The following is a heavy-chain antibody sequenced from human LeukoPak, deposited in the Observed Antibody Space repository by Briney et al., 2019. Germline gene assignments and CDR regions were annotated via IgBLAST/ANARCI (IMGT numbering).Heavy chain of an antibody. CDR2: IYSGGST. D-gene: IGHD4-11*01. V-gene: IGHV3-66*01. CDR3: ARSYSNHLFGMDV. Sequence: GGSLRLSCVASGFIVSSYYMTWVRQAPGKGLEWVSVIYSGGSTYYADSVKGRVAISRDNSKNTVFLQMSGVRAEDTAVYYCARSYSNHLFGMDVWGQGTTVTVTS. CDR1: GFIVSSYY. J-gene: IGHJ6*02.